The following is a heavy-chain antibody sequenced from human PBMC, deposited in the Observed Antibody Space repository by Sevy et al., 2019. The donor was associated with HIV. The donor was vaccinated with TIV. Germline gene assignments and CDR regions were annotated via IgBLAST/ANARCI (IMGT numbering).Heavy chain of an antibody. D-gene: IGHD3-10*01. J-gene: IGHJ4*02. CDR3: ARDLGRVRGVMSLDC. CDR1: GFTFSIYG. Sequence: GGSLRLSCAASGFTFSIYGMNWVRQAPGRGLEWVSYIPSSSSYKKYADSVKGRFTISRDNTKNSLSLQMDSLRAEDTAAYYCARDLGRVRGVMSLDCWGQGTLVTVSS. CDR2: IPSSSSYK. V-gene: IGHV3-21*01.